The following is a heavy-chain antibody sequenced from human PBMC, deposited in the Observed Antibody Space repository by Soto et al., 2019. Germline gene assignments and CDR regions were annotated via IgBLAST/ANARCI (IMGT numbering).Heavy chain of an antibody. Sequence: SETLSLTCPVSGCYISSGVYYWSWIRQHPGKGLEWIGYIYYSGSTYYNPSLKSRVTISVDTSKNQFSLKLSSVTAADTAVYYCARQEEYCSSTSCSGWGAFDIWGQGTMVTVSS. CDR3: ARQEEYCSSTSCSGWGAFDI. CDR2: IYYSGST. J-gene: IGHJ3*02. CDR1: GCYISSGVYY. D-gene: IGHD2-2*01. V-gene: IGHV4-39*01.